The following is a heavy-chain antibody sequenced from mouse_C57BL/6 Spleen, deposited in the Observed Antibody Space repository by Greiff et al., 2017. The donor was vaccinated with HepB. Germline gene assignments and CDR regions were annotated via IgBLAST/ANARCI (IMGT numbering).Heavy chain of an antibody. CDR1: GYSFTGYY. D-gene: IGHD1-1*01. CDR2: INPSTGGT. V-gene: IGHV1-42*01. J-gene: IGHJ2*01. Sequence: VQLQQSGPELVKPGASVKISCKASGYSFTGYYMNWVKQSPEKSLEWIGEINPSTGGTTYNQKFKAKATLTVDKSSSTAYMQLKSLTSEDSAVYNTAQTRSGSSVGYWGQGTTLTVSP. CDR3: AQTRSGSSVGY.